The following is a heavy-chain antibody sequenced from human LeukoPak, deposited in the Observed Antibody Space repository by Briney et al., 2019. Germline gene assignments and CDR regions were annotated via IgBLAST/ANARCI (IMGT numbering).Heavy chain of an antibody. D-gene: IGHD5-24*01. CDR2: IYYSGST. V-gene: IGHV4-31*03. CDR3: ATSPVEMAPIGDWYFDL. Sequence: SETLSLTCTGSGGSISSGGYYWSWIRQHPGKGLEWIGYIYYSGSTYYNPSLKSRVTISVDTSKNQFSLKLSSVTAADTAVYYCATSPVEMAPIGDWYFDLWGRGTLVTVSS. J-gene: IGHJ2*01. CDR1: GGSISSGGYY.